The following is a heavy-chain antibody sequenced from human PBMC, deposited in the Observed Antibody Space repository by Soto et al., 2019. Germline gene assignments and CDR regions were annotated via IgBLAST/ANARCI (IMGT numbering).Heavy chain of an antibody. J-gene: IGHJ4*02. D-gene: IGHD6-19*01. CDR1: GFTLSSYA. Sequence: EVQLLESGGGLVQPGGSLRLSCAASGFTLSSYAMSWVRQAPGKGLEWVSVISGSGGSKYHAEFVKGRFTISRDNSKNTLYLQMNSLRAEDTAVYYCAKRGAGHYFDYWGQGTLVTVSS. CDR3: AKRGAGHYFDY. CDR2: ISGSGGSK. V-gene: IGHV3-23*01.